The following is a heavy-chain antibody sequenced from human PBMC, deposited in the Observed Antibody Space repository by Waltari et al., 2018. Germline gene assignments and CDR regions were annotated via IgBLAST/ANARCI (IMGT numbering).Heavy chain of an antibody. CDR2: MIPNSGNK. CDR3: ARGGIVGATTIDY. J-gene: IGHJ4*02. Sequence: QVQLVQSGAEVKTPGASVKVSCKASGYTFTSYDINWVRQATGQGLEWLGWMIPNSGNKGYAQKFQGRVTITRNTTISTAYMELSSLRSEDTAVYYCARGGIVGATTIDYWGQGTLVTVSS. V-gene: IGHV1-8*03. CDR1: GYTFTSYD. D-gene: IGHD1-26*01.